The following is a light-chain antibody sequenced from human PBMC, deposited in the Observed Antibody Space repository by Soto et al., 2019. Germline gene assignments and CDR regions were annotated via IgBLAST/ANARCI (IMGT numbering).Light chain of an antibody. CDR2: EVS. V-gene: IGLV2-23*02. J-gene: IGLJ1*01. Sequence: QSALTQPASVSGSPGQSITISCTGTSSDVGSYNLVSWYQQHPGKAPKLMIYEVSKRPSGVSNRFSGSXXXNTASLXISGLQAEDEADYYCCSYAGSSTYVFGTGTKLTVL. CDR3: CSYAGSSTYV. CDR1: SSDVGSYNL.